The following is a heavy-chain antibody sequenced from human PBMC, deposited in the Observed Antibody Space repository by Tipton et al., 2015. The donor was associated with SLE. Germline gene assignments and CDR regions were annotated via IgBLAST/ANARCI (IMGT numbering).Heavy chain of an antibody. D-gene: IGHD3-3*01. CDR2: ISGSGAGT. V-gene: IGHV3-23*04. J-gene: IGHJ6*02. CDR1: GFTVSRNY. CDR3: AKDSDLSTTFGVVQGMAV. Sequence: QLVQSGGGLIQPGGSLRLSCAASGFTVSRNYMNWVRQAPGKGLEWVSSISGSGAGTYYADSVKGRFTISRDNSKNMVYLQMNSLRADDTAVYYCAKDSDLSTTFGVVQGMAVWGQGTTVTVSS.